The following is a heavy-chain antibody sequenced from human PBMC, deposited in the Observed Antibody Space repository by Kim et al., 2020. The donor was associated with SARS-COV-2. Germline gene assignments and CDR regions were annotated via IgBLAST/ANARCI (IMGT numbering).Heavy chain of an antibody. Sequence: ASVKVSCKASGYTFTSYAMHWVRQAPGQRLEWMGWINAGNGNTKYSQKFQGRVTITRDTSASTAYMELSSLRSEDTAVYYCARVTKRIQLWPLFDYWGQGTLVTVSS. V-gene: IGHV1-3*01. CDR1: GYTFTSYA. CDR3: ARVTKRIQLWPLFDY. D-gene: IGHD5-18*01. J-gene: IGHJ4*02. CDR2: INAGNGNT.